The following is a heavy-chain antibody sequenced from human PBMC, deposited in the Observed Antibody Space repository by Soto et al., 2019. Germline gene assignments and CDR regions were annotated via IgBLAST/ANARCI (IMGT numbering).Heavy chain of an antibody. V-gene: IGHV1-3*01. J-gene: IGHJ4*02. CDR3: ARDVFYRFRSASPSHFFDF. Sequence: RPAPGLRLEWVGGIHAGSGNTKYSEKFQGRVTICTDAPASTLYLELSSLRSDDTAVYYCARDVFYRFRSASPSHFFDFWGQGSLVTVSS. CDR2: IHAGSGNT. D-gene: IGHD3-3*01.